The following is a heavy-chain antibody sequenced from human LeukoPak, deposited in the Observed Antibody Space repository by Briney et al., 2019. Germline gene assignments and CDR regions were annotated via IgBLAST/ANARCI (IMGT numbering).Heavy chain of an antibody. J-gene: IGHJ3*02. V-gene: IGHV3-30*04. Sequence: GRSLRLSCAASGFTFSSYAMHWVRQAPGKGLEWVAVISYDGSNKYYADSVKGRFTISRDNSKNTLYLQMNSLRAEDTALYYCAKVKGKDGFRDAYDIWGQGTMVTVSS. CDR3: AKVKGKDGFRDAYDI. CDR2: ISYDGSNK. CDR1: GFTFSSYA.